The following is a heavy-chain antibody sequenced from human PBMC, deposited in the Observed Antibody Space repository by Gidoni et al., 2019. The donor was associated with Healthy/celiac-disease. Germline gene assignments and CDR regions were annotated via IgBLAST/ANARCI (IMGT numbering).Heavy chain of an antibody. Sequence: EVQLVAYGGGLVKPGGSFRLSCAASGFPFRNAWMSWVRQAPGKGLEWVGRIKSKTYGGTTDYAAPVKGRFTISRDDSKNTLYLQMNSLKTEDTAVYYCTTEMGVVVIENPFDYWGQGTLVTVSS. D-gene: IGHD3-22*01. J-gene: IGHJ4*02. CDR2: IKSKTYGGTT. V-gene: IGHV3-15*01. CDR1: GFPFRNAW. CDR3: TTEMGVVVIENPFDY.